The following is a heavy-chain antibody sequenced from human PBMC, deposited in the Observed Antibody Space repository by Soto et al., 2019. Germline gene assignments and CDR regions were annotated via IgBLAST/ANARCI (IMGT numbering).Heavy chain of an antibody. D-gene: IGHD3-10*01. CDR2: IYYSGST. CDR1: GGSISSGGYY. CDR3: STGARDFAY. V-gene: IGHV4-31*03. Sequence: PSETLSLTCTVSGGSISSGGYYWSWIRQHPGKGLEWIGYIYYSGSTYYNPSLKSRVTISLDTSKNQFSLKLSSVTAADTAVYYCSTGARDFAYWGQGTLVTVSS. J-gene: IGHJ4*02.